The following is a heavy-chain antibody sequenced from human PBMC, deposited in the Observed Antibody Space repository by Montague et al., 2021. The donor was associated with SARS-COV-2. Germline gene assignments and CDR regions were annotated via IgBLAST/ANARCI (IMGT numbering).Heavy chain of an antibody. CDR1: GGSISSSNC. J-gene: IGHJ4*02. CDR2: IHHSGST. CDR3: VRGGYGGRTGYDLDY. Sequence: SETLSLTCAVSGGSISSSNCWSWVRQPPGKGLEWLVEIHHSGSTNYNPSLKSRVTMSVDRSKNHFSLRLSSVTAADTAMYYCVRGGYGGRTGYDLDYWGQGTLVTVSS. D-gene: IGHD4/OR15-4a*01. V-gene: IGHV4-4*02.